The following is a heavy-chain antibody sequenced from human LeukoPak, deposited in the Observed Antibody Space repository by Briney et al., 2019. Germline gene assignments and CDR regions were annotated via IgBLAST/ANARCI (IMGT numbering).Heavy chain of an antibody. CDR2: IYYSGST. D-gene: IGHD6-6*01. CDR3: ARHQRGSSSYYFDH. V-gene: IGHV4-39*01. Sequence: SETLSLTCTVSGGSISSSSYHWGWIRQPPGKGLEWIGSIYYSGSTYYNPSLKSRVTISVDTSKNQFSLKLSSVTAADTAVYYCARHQRGSSSYYFDHWGQGTLVTVSS. CDR1: GGSISSSSYH. J-gene: IGHJ4*02.